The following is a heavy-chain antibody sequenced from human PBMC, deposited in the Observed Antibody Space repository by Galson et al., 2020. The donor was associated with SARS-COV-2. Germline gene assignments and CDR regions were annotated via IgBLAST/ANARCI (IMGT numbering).Heavy chain of an antibody. V-gene: IGHV2-26*01. CDR1: GFSLSNARMG. CDR3: ARIENYDSSGYPLGAFDI. D-gene: IGHD3-22*01. Sequence: SGPTLVKPTETLTLTCTVSGFSLSNARMGVSWIRQPPGKALEWLAHIFSNDGKSYSTSLKSRLTISKDTSKSQVVLTMTNMDPVDTATYYCARIENYDSSGYPLGAFDIWGQGTMVTVSS. CDR2: IFSNDGK. J-gene: IGHJ3*02.